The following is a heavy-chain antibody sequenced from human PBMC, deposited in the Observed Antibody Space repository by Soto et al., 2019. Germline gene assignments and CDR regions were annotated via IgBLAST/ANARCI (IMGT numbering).Heavy chain of an antibody. J-gene: IGHJ5*02. Sequence: KTSETLSLTCTVSGGSISSYYWSWIRQPPGKGLEWIGYIYYSGSTNYNPSLKSRVTISVDTSKNQFSLKLSSVTAADTAVYYCARCVAALQFDPWGQGTLVTVS. D-gene: IGHD6-6*01. CDR1: GGSISSYY. V-gene: IGHV4-59*01. CDR2: IYYSGST. CDR3: ARCVAALQFDP.